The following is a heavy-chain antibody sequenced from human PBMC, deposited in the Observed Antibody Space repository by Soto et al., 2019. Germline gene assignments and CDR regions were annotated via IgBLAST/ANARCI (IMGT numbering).Heavy chain of an antibody. CDR2: IYYSGST. D-gene: IGHD3-3*01. CDR1: GGSISSYY. V-gene: IGHV4-59*01. Sequence: SETLSLTCTVSGGSISSYYWSWIRQPPGKGLEWIGYIYYSGSTNYNPSLKSRVTISVDTSKNQFSLKLSSVTAADTAMYYCARDLYDFWSGFRRFDPWGQGTLVTVSS. J-gene: IGHJ5*02. CDR3: ARDLYDFWSGFRRFDP.